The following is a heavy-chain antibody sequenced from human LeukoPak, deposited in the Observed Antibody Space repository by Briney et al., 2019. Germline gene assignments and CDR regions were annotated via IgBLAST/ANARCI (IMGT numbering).Heavy chain of an antibody. CDR1: GGSISSYY. Sequence: SEALSLTCTVSGGSISSYYWSWIRQPPGKGLEWIGYIYYSGSTNYNPSLKSRVTISVDTSKNQFSLKLSSVTAADTAVYYCAREPCCSGGSCYSPWGQGTLVTVSS. V-gene: IGHV4-59*01. J-gene: IGHJ5*02. CDR3: AREPCCSGGSCYSP. D-gene: IGHD2-15*01. CDR2: IYYSGST.